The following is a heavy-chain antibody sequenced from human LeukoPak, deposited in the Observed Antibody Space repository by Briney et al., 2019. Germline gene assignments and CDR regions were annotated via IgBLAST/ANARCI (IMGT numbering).Heavy chain of an antibody. Sequence: SETLSLTCAVYGGSFSGYYWSWIRQPPGKGLEWIGEINHSGSTNYNPSLKSRVTISVDTSKNQFSLKLSSVTAADTAVYYCARGGGLLRFLDYWGQGTLVTVSS. J-gene: IGHJ4*02. CDR3: ARGGGLLRFLDY. CDR1: GGSFSGYY. D-gene: IGHD3-3*01. CDR2: INHSGST. V-gene: IGHV4-34*01.